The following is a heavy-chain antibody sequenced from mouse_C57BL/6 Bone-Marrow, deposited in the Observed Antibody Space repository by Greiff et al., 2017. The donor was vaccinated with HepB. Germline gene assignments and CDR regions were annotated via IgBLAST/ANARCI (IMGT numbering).Heavy chain of an antibody. D-gene: IGHD1-1*01. Sequence: QLKESGPGLVKPSQSLSLTCSVTGYSITSGYYWNWIRQFPGNKLEWMGYISYDGSNNYNPSLKNRISITRDTSKNQFFLKLNSVTTEDTATYYCARAYYGRAWFAYWGQGTLVTVSA. J-gene: IGHJ3*01. CDR3: ARAYYGRAWFAY. CDR2: ISYDGSN. V-gene: IGHV3-6*01. CDR1: GYSITSGYY.